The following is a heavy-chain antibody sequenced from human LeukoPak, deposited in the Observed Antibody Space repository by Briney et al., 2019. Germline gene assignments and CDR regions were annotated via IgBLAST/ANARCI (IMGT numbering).Heavy chain of an antibody. D-gene: IGHD3-16*01. V-gene: IGHV3-53*01. CDR3: ARGPYDYDIEGYFQH. Sequence: GALRLSCAASRFTVSSNYMSWVRQAPGKGLEWVSLIYSGGSTYYADSVKGRFTISRDISKNTLYLQMNSLRAEDTALYYCARGPYDYDIEGYFQHWGQGTLVTVSS. CDR1: RFTVSSNY. CDR2: IYSGGST. J-gene: IGHJ1*01.